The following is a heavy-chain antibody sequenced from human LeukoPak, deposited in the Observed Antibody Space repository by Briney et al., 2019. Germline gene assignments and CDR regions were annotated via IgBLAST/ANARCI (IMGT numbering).Heavy chain of an antibody. J-gene: IGHJ4*02. V-gene: IGHV3-9*03. CDR3: AKDKGSSGWFFDY. Sequence: GGSLRLSCAASGFTFDDYAMHWVRQAPGKGLEWVSGISWNSGSIGYADSVKGRFTTSRDNAKNSLYLQMNSLRAEDMALYYCAKDKGSSGWFFDYWGQGTLVTVSS. CDR1: GFTFDDYA. D-gene: IGHD6-19*01. CDR2: ISWNSGSI.